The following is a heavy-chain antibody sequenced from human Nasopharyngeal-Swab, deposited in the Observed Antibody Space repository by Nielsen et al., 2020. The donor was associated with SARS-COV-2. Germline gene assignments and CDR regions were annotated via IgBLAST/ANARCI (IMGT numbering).Heavy chain of an antibody. CDR1: GFTFSSYW. V-gene: IGHV3-74*01. Sequence: GGSLRRSCAASGFTFSSYWMHWVRQAPGKGLVWVSRINSDGSSTSYADSVKGRFTISRDNAKNTLYLQMNSLRAEDTAVYYCARSPTDYSNYAFDYWGQGTLVTVSS. D-gene: IGHD4-11*01. CDR3: ARSPTDYSNYAFDY. J-gene: IGHJ4*02. CDR2: INSDGSST.